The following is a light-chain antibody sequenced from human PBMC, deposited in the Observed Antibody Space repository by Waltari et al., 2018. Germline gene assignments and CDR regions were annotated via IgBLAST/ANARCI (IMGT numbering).Light chain of an antibody. Sequence: QSALTQPRSVSGSPGQSVTISCTGPTTDVGCYPYVPWFQPPPGNAPKLIIYDVSERPSGVPDRFSGSKSDNTASLTISGLQAEDEADYYCCSYAGSYTYVFGSGTKVTVL. CDR3: CSYAGSYTYV. V-gene: IGLV2-11*01. CDR2: DVS. CDR1: TTDVGCYPY. J-gene: IGLJ1*01.